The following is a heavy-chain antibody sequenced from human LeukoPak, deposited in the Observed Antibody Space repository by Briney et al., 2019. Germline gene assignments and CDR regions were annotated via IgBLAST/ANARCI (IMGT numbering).Heavy chain of an antibody. CDR2: IYPGDSDT. V-gene: IGHV5-51*01. Sequence: NHGESLKISCKGSGYSFTSYWIGWVRQMPGKGLEWMGIIYPGDSDTRYSPSFQGQVTISADKSISTAYLQWSSLKASDTAMYYCARLAGYCSGGSCHRPTDYWGQGTLVTVSS. D-gene: IGHD2-15*01. CDR1: GYSFTSYW. J-gene: IGHJ4*02. CDR3: ARLAGYCSGGSCHRPTDY.